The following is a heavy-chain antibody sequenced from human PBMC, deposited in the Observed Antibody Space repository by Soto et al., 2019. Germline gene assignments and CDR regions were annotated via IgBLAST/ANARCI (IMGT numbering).Heavy chain of an antibody. D-gene: IGHD2-15*01. Sequence: EVHLVESGGGLVQPGGSLRLSCAASGFTFSNYWMYWVRQAPGKGLEWVSRINSDGSVSSYADSVKGRLTISRDNVTNTLYLQRDSLRAEDTAVYYWASGYCVGGTCYSLAGSFYYYMDVWGKGTTVTVFS. V-gene: IGHV3-74*02. CDR1: GFTFSNYW. CDR3: ASGYCVGGTCYSLAGSFYYYMDV. J-gene: IGHJ6*03. CDR2: INSDGSVS.